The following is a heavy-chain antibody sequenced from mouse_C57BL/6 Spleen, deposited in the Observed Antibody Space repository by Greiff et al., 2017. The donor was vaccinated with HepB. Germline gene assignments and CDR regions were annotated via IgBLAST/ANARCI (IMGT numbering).Heavy chain of an antibody. CDR2: ISSGSSTI. CDR3: ARTRPYAMDY. J-gene: IGHJ4*01. V-gene: IGHV5-17*01. Sequence: VQLKESGGGLVKPGGSLKLSCAASGFTFSDYGMHWVRQAPEKGLEWVAYISSGSSTIYYADTVKGRFTISRDNAKNTLFLQMTSLRSEDTAMYYCARTRPYAMDYWGQGTSVTVSS. CDR1: GFTFSDYG.